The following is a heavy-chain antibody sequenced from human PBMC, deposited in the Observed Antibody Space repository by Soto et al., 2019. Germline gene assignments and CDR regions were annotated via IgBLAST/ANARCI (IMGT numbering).Heavy chain of an antibody. Sequence: GGSLRLSCAASGFTFSSYGMHWVRQAPGKGLEWVAVISYDGSNKYYADSVKGRFTISRDNSKNTLYLQMNSLRAEDTAVYYCAKDQIPPHMGSGWTGCFDYWGQGTLVTVSS. CDR2: ISYDGSNK. D-gene: IGHD6-19*01. CDR3: AKDQIPPHMGSGWTGCFDY. CDR1: GFTFSSYG. V-gene: IGHV3-30*18. J-gene: IGHJ4*02.